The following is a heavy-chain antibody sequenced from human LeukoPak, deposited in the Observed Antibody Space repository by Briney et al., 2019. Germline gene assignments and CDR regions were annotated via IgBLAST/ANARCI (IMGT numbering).Heavy chain of an antibody. V-gene: IGHV3-7*01. CDR1: GFTFSSYW. D-gene: IGHD1-26*01. J-gene: IGHJ4*02. Sequence: GGSLRLSCAASGFTFSSYWMSWVRQAPGKGLEWVANIKKDGSEKYYVDSMKGRFTISRDNAKNSLYLQMNTLRAEDTAVYYCARVGSSGSYNEDYWGQGTLVTVSS. CDR3: ARVGSSGSYNEDY. CDR2: IKKDGSEK.